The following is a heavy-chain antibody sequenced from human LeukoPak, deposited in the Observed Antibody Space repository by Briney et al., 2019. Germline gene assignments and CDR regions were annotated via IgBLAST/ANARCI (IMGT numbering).Heavy chain of an antibody. CDR1: GYTFTSYY. CDR3: ARDYFQDGYDHGGFDY. D-gene: IGHD5-24*01. CDR2: INPSGGST. Sequence: ASVKLSCKASGYTFTSYYMHWVRQAPGQGLEWMGIINPSGGSTSYAQKFQGRVTMTRDTSTSTVYMELSSLRSEDTAVYYCARDYFQDGYDHGGFDYRGQGTLVTVSS. V-gene: IGHV1-46*01. J-gene: IGHJ4*02.